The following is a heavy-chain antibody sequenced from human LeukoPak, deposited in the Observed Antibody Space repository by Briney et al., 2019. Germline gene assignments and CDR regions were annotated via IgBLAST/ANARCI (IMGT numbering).Heavy chain of an antibody. J-gene: IGHJ1*01. CDR1: GGSISSYY. CDR2: VYYSGSTNSGSS. D-gene: IGHD3-22*01. Sequence: SETLSLTCTVSGGSISSYYWTWLRQPPGKGLGWIGYVYYSGSTNSGSSNYNPSLKSRVTISVDTSKNQFSLKLSSVTAADTAVYYCARDSQDYYDSSGYSHTHYFQHWGQGTLVTVSS. V-gene: IGHV4-59*01. CDR3: ARDSQDYYDSSGYSHTHYFQH.